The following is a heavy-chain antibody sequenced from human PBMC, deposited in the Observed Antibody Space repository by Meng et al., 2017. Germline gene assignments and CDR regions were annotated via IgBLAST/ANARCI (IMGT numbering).Heavy chain of an antibody. Sequence: ASVKVSCKASGYTFTGYYMHWVRQAPGQGLEWMGWINPNSGGTNYAQKFQGRVTMTRDTSISTAYMELSRLRSDDAAVYYCAGSLRYFDWLSSDAFDIWGQGTMVTVSS. CDR2: INPNSGGT. CDR1: GYTFTGYY. V-gene: IGHV1-2*02. CDR3: AGSLRYFDWLSSDAFDI. J-gene: IGHJ3*02. D-gene: IGHD3-9*01.